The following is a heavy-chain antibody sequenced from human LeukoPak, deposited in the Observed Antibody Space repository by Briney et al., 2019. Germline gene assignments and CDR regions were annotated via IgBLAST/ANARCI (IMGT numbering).Heavy chain of an antibody. CDR1: GFTFSSYV. V-gene: IGHV3-30*04. D-gene: IGHD6-19*01. CDR3: ARGRGGWYSAPLHDAFDI. CDR2: ISYDGSNK. J-gene: IGHJ3*02. Sequence: GGSLRLSCAASGFTFSSYVMHWVRQAPGKGLEWVAVISYDGSNKYYADSVKGRFTISRDNSKNTLYLQMNSLRAEDTAVYYCARGRGGWYSAPLHDAFDIWGQGTMVTVSS.